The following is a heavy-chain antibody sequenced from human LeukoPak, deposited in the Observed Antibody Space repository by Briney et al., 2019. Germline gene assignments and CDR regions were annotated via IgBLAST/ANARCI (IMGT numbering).Heavy chain of an antibody. D-gene: IGHD2-2*02. Sequence: ASVKVSCKASGYSFTGYYIHWVRQAPGQGLEWMGWINPNSGGTNYAQKFQGRVTMTRDTSISTAYMELSRLRSDDTAVYYCARGDIVVLPAGIPHNWFDPWGQGTLVTVSS. J-gene: IGHJ5*02. CDR1: GYSFTGYY. V-gene: IGHV1-2*02. CDR3: ARGDIVVLPAGIPHNWFDP. CDR2: INPNSGGT.